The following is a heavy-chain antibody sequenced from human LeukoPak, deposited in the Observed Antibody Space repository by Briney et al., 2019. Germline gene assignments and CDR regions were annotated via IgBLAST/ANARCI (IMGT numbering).Heavy chain of an antibody. J-gene: IGHJ4*02. CDR2: VSAYNGNT. V-gene: IGHV1-18*01. Sequence: ASVKVSCKASGYTFTSYGISWVRQAPGQGLEWMGWVSAYNGNTNYAQKLQGRVTMTTDTSTSTAYMELRSLRSDDTAVYYCARSPLPFLPYYDSSGYYPSTDWGQGTLVTVSS. CDR1: GYTFTSYG. D-gene: IGHD3-22*01. CDR3: ARSPLPFLPYYDSSGYYPSTD.